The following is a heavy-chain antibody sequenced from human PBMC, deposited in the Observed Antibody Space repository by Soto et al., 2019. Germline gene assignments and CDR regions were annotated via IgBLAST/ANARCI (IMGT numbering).Heavy chain of an antibody. CDR1: GFTFGNYG. Sequence: GALRLSCAASGFTFGNYGMHWVRQDPGKGLEWVAVIWFDGNKQHYADSVKGRFTISRDNSKNTLYVQMTSLRAEDTAVYYCARGLQSLFDYWGQGTLVTVSS. V-gene: IGHV3-33*01. J-gene: IGHJ4*02. CDR3: ARGLQSLFDY. CDR2: IWFDGNKQ.